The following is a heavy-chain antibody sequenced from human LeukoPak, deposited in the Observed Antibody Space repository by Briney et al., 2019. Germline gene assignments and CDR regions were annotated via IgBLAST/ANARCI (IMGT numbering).Heavy chain of an antibody. J-gene: IGHJ4*02. Sequence: GGSLRLSCAASGFTFSSYAMTWVRQAPGKGLEWVSAISSTGGSANYADSVKGRFSISRDNSKNTLYLQMNSLRAEDTAVYYCARVSYDSSGYIDYWGQGTLVTVSS. V-gene: IGHV3-23*01. CDR3: ARVSYDSSGYIDY. CDR2: ISSTGGSA. D-gene: IGHD3-22*01. CDR1: GFTFSSYA.